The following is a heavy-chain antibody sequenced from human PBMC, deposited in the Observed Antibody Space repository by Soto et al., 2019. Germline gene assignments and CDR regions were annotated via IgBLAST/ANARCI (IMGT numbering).Heavy chain of an antibody. Sequence: SETLSLTCTVSGDSISSYYWSWIRQPPGKGLQWIGYIFSSGSTNYNPSLKSRVTISVNTSKNQFSLNLNSVTAADTAVYYCARQRRDFDYWGQGSLVTVSS. J-gene: IGHJ4*02. CDR3: ARQRRDFDY. CDR1: GDSISSYY. CDR2: IFSSGST. V-gene: IGHV4-59*08.